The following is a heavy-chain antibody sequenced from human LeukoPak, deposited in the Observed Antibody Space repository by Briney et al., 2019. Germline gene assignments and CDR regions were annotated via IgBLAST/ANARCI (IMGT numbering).Heavy chain of an antibody. D-gene: IGHD3-22*01. CDR1: GFSFSNYA. J-gene: IGHJ4*02. V-gene: IGHV3-23*01. CDR2: ISSGDDIT. Sequence: GGSLRLSCAASGFSFSNYAMTWVRQAPGKGLEWVSTISSGDDITYYADSVKGRFTISRDNAKNTLYLQMNSLRAEDTAVYYCASADYYDSSALDYWGQGTLVTVSS. CDR3: ASADYYDSSALDY.